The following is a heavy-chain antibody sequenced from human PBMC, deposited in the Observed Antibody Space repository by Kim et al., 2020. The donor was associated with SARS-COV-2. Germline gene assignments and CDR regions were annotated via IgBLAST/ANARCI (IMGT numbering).Heavy chain of an antibody. CDR3: ARSALYGSGSPRFLVDY. Sequence: GESLKISCKGSGYSFTSYWIGWVRQMPGKGLEWMGIIYPGDSDTRYSPSFQGQVTISADKSISTAYLQWSSLKASDTAMYYCARSALYGSGSPRFLVDYWGQGTLVTVSS. J-gene: IGHJ4*02. CDR2: IYPGDSDT. V-gene: IGHV5-51*01. CDR1: GYSFTSYW. D-gene: IGHD3-10*01.